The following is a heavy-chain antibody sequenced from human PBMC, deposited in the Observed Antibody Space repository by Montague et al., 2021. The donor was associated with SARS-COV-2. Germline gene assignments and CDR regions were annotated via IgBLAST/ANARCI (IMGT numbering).Heavy chain of an antibody. CDR1: GFTFSSYA. CDR3: AKDRIVVVVAALFDP. J-gene: IGHJ5*02. CDR2: ISGSGGST. V-gene: IGHV3-23*01. Sequence: SLRLSCAASGFTFSSYAMSWVRQAPGKGLEWVSAISGSGGSTYYADFVKGRFTTSRDNSKNTLYLQMNSLRAEDTAVYYCAKDRIVVVVAALFDPWGQGTLVTVSS. D-gene: IGHD2-15*01.